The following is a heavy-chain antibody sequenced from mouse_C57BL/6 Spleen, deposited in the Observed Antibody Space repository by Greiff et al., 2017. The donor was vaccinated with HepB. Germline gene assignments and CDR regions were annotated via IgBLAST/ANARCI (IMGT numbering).Heavy chain of an antibody. CDR2: NAASDSET. CDR1: GYTFTSYW. J-gene: IGHJ1*01. Sequence: QVQLQQPGAELVRPGSSVKLSCKASGYTFTSYWMHWVKQRPIQGLEWIGNNAASDSETHYNQKFKDKATVTVDKYSSSAYMQLSSLKSEDSAVYYCAREGAYYDCYFAVWGPGTTVTVSS. CDR3: AREGAYYDCYFAV. D-gene: IGHD2-10*01. V-gene: IGHV1-52*01.